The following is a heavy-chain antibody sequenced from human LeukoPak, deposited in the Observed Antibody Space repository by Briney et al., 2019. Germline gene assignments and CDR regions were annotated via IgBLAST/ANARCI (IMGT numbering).Heavy chain of an antibody. CDR2: IIHVFGIG. Sequence: SVNVSCMAFGGTFSSYAISWVRQAPGQGLEWMGGIIHVFGIGDYAKKFQGRVTITADKSTSTDYMELSSLRSKDTAVYYSARERYRSNWETGYNWFDLWGQGTLVTVSS. J-gene: IGHJ5*02. V-gene: IGHV1-69*17. CDR1: GGTFSSYA. D-gene: IGHD6-13*01. CDR3: ARERYRSNWETGYNWFDL.